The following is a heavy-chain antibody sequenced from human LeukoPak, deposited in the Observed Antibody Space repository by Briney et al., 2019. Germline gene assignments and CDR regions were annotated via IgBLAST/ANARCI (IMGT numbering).Heavy chain of an antibody. D-gene: IGHD2-15*01. J-gene: IGHJ3*02. CDR1: GGSISSYY. Sequence: PSETLSLTCTVSGGSISSYYWSWIRQPPGKGLEWIGYIYYSGSTNYNPSLKSRVTISVDTSKNHFSLKLSSVTAADTAVYYCARLQGYCSGGSCYVDAFDIWGQGTMVTVSS. V-gene: IGHV4-59*08. CDR3: ARLQGYCSGGSCYVDAFDI. CDR2: IYYSGST.